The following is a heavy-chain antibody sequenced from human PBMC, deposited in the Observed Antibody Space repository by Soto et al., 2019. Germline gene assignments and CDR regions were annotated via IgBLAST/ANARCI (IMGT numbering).Heavy chain of an antibody. J-gene: IGHJ6*02. CDR3: ARTSYYDSTGYYNLDV. CDR1: GGSISSYY. Sequence: SETLSLTCTVSGGSISSYYWSWIRQPPGKGLEWIGYIYHSGSTYYNPSLKSRVTISVDKSKNQFSLKLNSVNAADTADYYCARTSYYDSTGYYNLDVWGPGTTVTVSS. D-gene: IGHD3-22*01. V-gene: IGHV4-59*12. CDR2: IYHSGST.